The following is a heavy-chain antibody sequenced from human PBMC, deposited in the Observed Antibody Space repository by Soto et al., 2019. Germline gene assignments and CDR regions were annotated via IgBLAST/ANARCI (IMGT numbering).Heavy chain of an antibody. J-gene: IGHJ4*02. D-gene: IGHD1-26*01. CDR3: ASRYSGSRSFGY. CDR2: INPNSGGT. V-gene: IGHV1-2*02. Sequence: ASVKVSCKASGDTFTGYYMHWVRQAPGQGLEWLGWINPNSGGTNYAQKFQGRVTMTRDTSISTAYMELSRLRSDDTAVYYCASRYSGSRSFGYWGQGTLVTVSS. CDR1: GDTFTGYY.